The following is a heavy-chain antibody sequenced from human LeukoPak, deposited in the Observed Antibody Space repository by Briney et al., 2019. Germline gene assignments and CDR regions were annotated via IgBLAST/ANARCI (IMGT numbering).Heavy chain of an antibody. J-gene: IGHJ5*02. Sequence: SVKVSCKASGYTFTSYYMHWVRQAPGQGLEWMGIINPSGGSTSYAQKFQGRVTMTRDTSTSTVYMELSSLRSEDTAVYYCARGYCSGGSCYDWYDPWGQGTLVTVSS. D-gene: IGHD2-15*01. CDR1: GYTFTSYY. CDR3: ARGYCSGGSCYDWYDP. V-gene: IGHV1-46*01. CDR2: INPSGGST.